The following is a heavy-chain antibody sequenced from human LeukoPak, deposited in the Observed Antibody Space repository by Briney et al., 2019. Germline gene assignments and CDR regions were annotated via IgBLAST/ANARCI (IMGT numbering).Heavy chain of an antibody. Sequence: GGSLRLSCAAPGFTFSSYGMHWVRQAPGKGLEWVAVISSDGTNKYYADSVKGRFTISRDNSKSTLYLQMNSLRAEDTAVYYCAKDWATLDYWGQGTLVTVSS. CDR3: AKDWATLDY. D-gene: IGHD2-15*01. J-gene: IGHJ4*02. CDR2: ISSDGTNK. CDR1: GFTFSSYG. V-gene: IGHV3-30*18.